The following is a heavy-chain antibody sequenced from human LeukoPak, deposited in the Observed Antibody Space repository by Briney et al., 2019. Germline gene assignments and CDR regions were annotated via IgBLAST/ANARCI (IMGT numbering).Heavy chain of an antibody. CDR1: GYTFISYY. J-gene: IGHJ4*02. D-gene: IGHD6-6*01. CDR2: INPKSGGT. V-gene: IGHV1-2*02. Sequence: ASVKVSCKASGYTFISYYIYWVRRAPGQGLEWMGWINPKSGGTKSPQKFQGRVTMTRDTSISTAYMEVSALRSDDTAVYYCARDRGTPDYSSSSLDFWGQGTLVTVSS. CDR3: ARDRGTPDYSSSSLDF.